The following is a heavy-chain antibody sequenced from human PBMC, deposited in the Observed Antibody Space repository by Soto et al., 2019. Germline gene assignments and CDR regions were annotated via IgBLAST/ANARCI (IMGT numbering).Heavy chain of an antibody. J-gene: IGHJ5*02. V-gene: IGHV4-31*03. Sequence: SETLSLTCTVSGGSISSGGYYWSWIRQHPGKGLEWIGYIYYSGSTYYNPSLKSRVTISVDTSKNQFSLKLSSVTAADTAVYYCARYGGYCSGGSCRLNWFDPWGQGTLVTVSS. CDR3: ARYGGYCSGGSCRLNWFDP. CDR2: IYYSGST. CDR1: GGSISSGGYY. D-gene: IGHD2-15*01.